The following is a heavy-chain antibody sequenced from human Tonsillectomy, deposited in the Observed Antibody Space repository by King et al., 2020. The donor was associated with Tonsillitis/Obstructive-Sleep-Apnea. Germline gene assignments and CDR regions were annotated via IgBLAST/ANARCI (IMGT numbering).Heavy chain of an antibody. Sequence: VQLVESGGGLVQPGGSLRLSCAASGFTFSSYWMHWVRQAPGKGLVWVSRINSDGSSTSYADSVKGRFTITRDNSKNPLYLQMNSLRAEDTAVYYCARDRLDSYGFYYYYMDVWGKGTTVTVSS. CDR1: GFTFSSYW. CDR2: INSDGSST. CDR3: ARDRLDSYGFYYYYMDV. J-gene: IGHJ6*03. D-gene: IGHD5-18*01. V-gene: IGHV3-74*01.